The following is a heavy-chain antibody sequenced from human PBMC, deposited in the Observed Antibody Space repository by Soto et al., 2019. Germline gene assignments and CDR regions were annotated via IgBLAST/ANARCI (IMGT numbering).Heavy chain of an antibody. D-gene: IGHD2-2*02. J-gene: IGHJ6*02. CDR2: TYYRSKWYN. CDR3: ASSRYCSSTSCYTGFYYYYGMDV. Sequence: PSRTPSLTCAISGDSVSSNSAAWNWTRQSPSRGIEWLGRTYYRSKWYNDYAVSVKSRITINPDTSKTQFSLQLNSVTPEDTAVYYCASSRYCSSTSCYTGFYYYYGMDVWGQGTTVTVSS. CDR1: GDSVSSNSAA. V-gene: IGHV6-1*01.